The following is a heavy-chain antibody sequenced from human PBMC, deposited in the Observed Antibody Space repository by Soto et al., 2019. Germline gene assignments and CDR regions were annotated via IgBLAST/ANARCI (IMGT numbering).Heavy chain of an antibody. Sequence: GGSLRLSCAASGFTFDDYAMHWVRQAPGKGLEWVAGVSWNSGSITYADSVKGRFTISRDNAKNFVYLQMNSLRPEDTALYYYAKDSAGGVGPFDYWGRGTLVTVSS. V-gene: IGHV3-9*01. CDR3: AKDSAGGVGPFDY. CDR2: VSWNSGSI. D-gene: IGHD3-16*01. CDR1: GFTFDDYA. J-gene: IGHJ4*02.